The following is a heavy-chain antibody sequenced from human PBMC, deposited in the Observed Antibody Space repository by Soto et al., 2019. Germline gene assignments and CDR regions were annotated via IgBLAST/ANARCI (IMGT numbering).Heavy chain of an antibody. D-gene: IGHD2-2*03. V-gene: IGHV5-51*01. Sequence: PGASLTISCKGSGYSFTSYWIGWVRQMPGKGLEWLGLLYHGDSGTRYSPSLQCQVTISADKSISTAYLQWSSLKAADTAMYYCARLVDGSSYYWGQGTLVTVAS. CDR2: LYHGDSGT. J-gene: IGHJ4*02. CDR1: GYSFTSYW. CDR3: ARLVDGSSYY.